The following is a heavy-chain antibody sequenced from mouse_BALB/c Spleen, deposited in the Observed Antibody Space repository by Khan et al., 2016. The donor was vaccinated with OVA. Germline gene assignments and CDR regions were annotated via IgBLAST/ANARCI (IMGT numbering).Heavy chain of an antibody. V-gene: IGHV3-2*02. J-gene: IGHJ4*01. Sequence: EVQLQESGPGLVKPSQSLSLTCTVTGYSITSNYAWNWIRQFPGNKLEWMGYISYSGSTNYNPSLKSRLSITRDTSQNQFFLQLNSVTTEDTATYYCARGNYYGYAMDYWGQGTSITVAA. D-gene: IGHD1-1*01. CDR1: GYSITSNYA. CDR3: ARGNYYGYAMDY. CDR2: ISYSGST.